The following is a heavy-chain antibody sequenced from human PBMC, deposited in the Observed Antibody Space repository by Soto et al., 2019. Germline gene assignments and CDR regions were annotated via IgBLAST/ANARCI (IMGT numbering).Heavy chain of an antibody. Sequence: SETLSLTCTVSGGSISSSSYYWGWIRQPPGKGLEWIGSIYYSGSTYYNPSLKSRVTISVDTSKNQFSLKLSSVTAADTAVYYCASSDYYYDSSGFDYWGQGTLVTVSS. J-gene: IGHJ4*02. CDR1: GGSISSSSYY. CDR2: IYYSGST. D-gene: IGHD3-22*01. V-gene: IGHV4-39*01. CDR3: ASSDYYYDSSGFDY.